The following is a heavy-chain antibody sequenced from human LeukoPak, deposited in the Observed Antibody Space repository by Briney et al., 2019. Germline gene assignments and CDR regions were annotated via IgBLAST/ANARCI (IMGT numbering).Heavy chain of an antibody. CDR3: ARDRWTAMKD. D-gene: IGHD5-18*01. Sequence: GGSLRLSCAASGFTFSGYTMNWVRQAPGKGLQCVSYISSSSTSIYYADSVKGRFTISRDNAKNSLWLQMNSLRAEDTAVYYCARDRWTAMKDWGPGTLVTVSS. J-gene: IGHJ4*02. V-gene: IGHV3-48*01. CDR2: ISSSSTSI. CDR1: GFTFSGYT.